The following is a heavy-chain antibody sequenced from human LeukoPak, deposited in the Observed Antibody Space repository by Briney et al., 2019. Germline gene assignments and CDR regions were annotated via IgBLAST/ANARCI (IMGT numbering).Heavy chain of an antibody. D-gene: IGHD6-13*01. Sequence: SETLSLTCTVSGGSISSYFWSWIRQPAGKGLEWIGRIYTSGSTNYNPSLKSRVTMSVDTSKNQFSLKLSSVTAADTAVYYCARDDIAAAGTPFDYWGQGTLVTVSS. CDR3: ARDDIAAAGTPFDY. J-gene: IGHJ4*02. CDR1: GGSISSYF. CDR2: IYTSGST. V-gene: IGHV4-4*07.